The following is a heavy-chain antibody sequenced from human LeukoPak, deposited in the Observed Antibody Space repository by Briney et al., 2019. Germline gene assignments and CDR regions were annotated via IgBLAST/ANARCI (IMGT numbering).Heavy chain of an antibody. J-gene: IGHJ6*02. CDR3: ARVPCHYYYYYGMDV. CDR1: GGSISSSSYY. Sequence: SETLSLTCTVSGGSISSSSYYWSWIRQPPGKGLEWIGEINHSGSTNYNPSLKSRVTISVDTSKNQFSLKLSSVTAADTAVYYCARVPCHYYYYYGMDVWGQGTTVTVSS. V-gene: IGHV4-39*07. CDR2: INHSGST.